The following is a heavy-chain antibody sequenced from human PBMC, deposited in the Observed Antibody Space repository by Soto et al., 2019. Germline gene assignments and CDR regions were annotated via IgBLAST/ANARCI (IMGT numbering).Heavy chain of an antibody. D-gene: IGHD1-26*01. J-gene: IGHJ4*02. Sequence: QVQLVQSGAEVRGPGASVKVSGKAPGYSFTSFAITWVRQTTGQGLEWMGWMQPSSGRTGYAQKFQGRVTMTRDTSINTAYMELSSLTSDDTAFYYCARGVTAGVDYWGQGTLVTVSS. CDR2: MQPSSGRT. CDR3: ARGVTAGVDY. CDR1: GYSFTSFA. V-gene: IGHV1-8*01.